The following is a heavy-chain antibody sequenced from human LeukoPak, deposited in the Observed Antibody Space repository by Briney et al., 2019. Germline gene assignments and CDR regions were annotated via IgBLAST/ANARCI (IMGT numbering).Heavy chain of an antibody. CDR3: SRGGAGDYFDY. Sequence: PSETLSLTCAVSGGSISSYSWSWIRQPPGKGLEWVGDIYYSGGTNYNASLKSRVTISVDTSKNHVSQMRMSVTAADTAVYYCSRGGAGDYFDYWGQGTLVTVSS. CDR2: IYYSGGT. CDR1: GGSISSYS. V-gene: IGHV4-59*01. D-gene: IGHD1-26*01. J-gene: IGHJ4*02.